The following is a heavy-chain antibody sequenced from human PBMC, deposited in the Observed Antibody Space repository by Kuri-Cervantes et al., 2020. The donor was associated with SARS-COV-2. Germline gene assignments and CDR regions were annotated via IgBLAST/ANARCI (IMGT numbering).Heavy chain of an antibody. Sequence: LSLTRAASGFTFSNYNMNWVRQAPGKGLECVSSISTRSSYIYYADSVKGRFTISRNNAKNSLYLQMNRLRAEDTAVYYCARDGLDVDYGEAIKYWYFDLWGRGTLVTVSS. CDR2: ISTRSSYI. V-gene: IGHV3-21*04. D-gene: IGHD4-17*01. J-gene: IGHJ2*01. CDR1: GFTFSNYN. CDR3: ARDGLDVDYGEAIKYWYFDL.